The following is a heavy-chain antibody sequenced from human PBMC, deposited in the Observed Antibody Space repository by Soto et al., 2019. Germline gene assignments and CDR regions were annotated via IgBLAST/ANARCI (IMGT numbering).Heavy chain of an antibody. CDR3: ARDRRDTAMGDAFDI. CDR2: IYYSGST. V-gene: IGHV4-59*01. J-gene: IGHJ3*02. CDR1: GGSISSYY. D-gene: IGHD5-18*01. Sequence: SETLSLTCTVSGGSISSYYWSWIRQPPGKGLEWIGYIYYSGSTNYNPSLKSRVTISVDTSKNQFSLKLSSVTAADTAVYYCARDRRDTAMGDAFDIWGQGTMVTVSS.